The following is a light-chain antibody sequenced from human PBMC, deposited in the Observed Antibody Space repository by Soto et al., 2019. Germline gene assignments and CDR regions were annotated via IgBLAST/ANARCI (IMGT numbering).Light chain of an antibody. CDR1: QGISSY. V-gene: IGKV1-9*01. CDR3: QQLNSYPWT. CDR2: AAS. J-gene: IGKJ1*01. Sequence: IQLTQSPSSLSASVGDRVTITCRASQGISSYLAWYQQKPGKAPKLLIYAASTLQSGVPSRFSGSGSGTDFTLTISSRQPEDFATYYCQQLNSYPWTFGQGTKVEIK.